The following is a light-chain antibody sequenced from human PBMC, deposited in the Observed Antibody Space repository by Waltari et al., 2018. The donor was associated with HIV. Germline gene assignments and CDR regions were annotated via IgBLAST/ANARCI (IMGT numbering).Light chain of an antibody. V-gene: IGLV2-8*01. CDR3: SSYAGSNSPVV. J-gene: IGLJ2*01. CDR1: SSDVGGYNY. CDR2: EVS. Sequence: QSALTQPPSASGSPGQSVTISCTGTSSDVGGYNYVSWYQQHPGKAPKLLICEVSKRPSGVPDRFSGSKSGNTASLTVSGLQAEDEADYYCSSYAGSNSPVVFGGGTKLTVL.